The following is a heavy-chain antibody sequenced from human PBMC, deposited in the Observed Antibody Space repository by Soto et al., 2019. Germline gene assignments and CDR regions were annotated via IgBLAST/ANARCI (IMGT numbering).Heavy chain of an antibody. V-gene: IGHV1-69*01. CDR1: GGTFSSYA. CDR3: AGESADYYDSSGYYDLGAFDI. CDR2: IIPIFGTA. Sequence: QVQLVQSGAEVKKPGSSVKVSCKASGGTFSSYAISWVRQAPGQGLEWMGGIIPIFGTANYAQKFQGRVTITADESTSTAYMELSSLRSEDTAVYYCAGESADYYDSSGYYDLGAFDIWGQGTMVTVSS. J-gene: IGHJ3*02. D-gene: IGHD3-22*01.